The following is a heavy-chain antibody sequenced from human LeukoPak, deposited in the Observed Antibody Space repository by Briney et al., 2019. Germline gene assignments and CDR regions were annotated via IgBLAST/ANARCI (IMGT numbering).Heavy chain of an antibody. V-gene: IGHV4-38-2*02. J-gene: IGHJ6*03. CDR2: IYHSGST. CDR3: ARLTGGVVLYYMDV. Sequence: PSETLSLTCTVSGYSISSGYYWGWIRQPPGKGLEWIGSIYHSGSTYYNPSLKSRVTISVDTSKNQFSLKLSSVTAADTAVYYCARLTGGVVLYYMDVWVKGTTVTISS. D-gene: IGHD3-10*01. CDR1: GYSISSGYY.